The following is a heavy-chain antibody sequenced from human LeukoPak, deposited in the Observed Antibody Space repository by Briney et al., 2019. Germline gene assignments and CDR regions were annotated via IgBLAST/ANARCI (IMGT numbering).Heavy chain of an antibody. CDR1: GGSITSSGYY. CDR3: ARDRRGYSYGYYYYYYMDV. D-gene: IGHD5-18*01. J-gene: IGHJ6*03. Sequence: SETLSLTCSVSGGSITSSGYYWSWIRQPSGKGLEWIGYIYYSGSTNYNPSLKSRVTISVDTSKNQFSLKLSSVTAADTAVYYCARDRRGYSYGYYYYYYMDVWGKGTTVTISS. V-gene: IGHV4-61*08. CDR2: IYYSGST.